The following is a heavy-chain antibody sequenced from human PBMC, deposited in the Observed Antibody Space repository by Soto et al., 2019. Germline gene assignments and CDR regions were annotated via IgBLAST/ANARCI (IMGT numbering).Heavy chain of an antibody. CDR2: INHSGST. CDR1: GGSFSGYY. J-gene: IGHJ4*02. D-gene: IGHD3-22*01. V-gene: IGHV4-34*01. CDR3: ARDPTYYDSSGYSLD. Sequence: SETLSLTCAVYGGSFSGYYWSWIRQPPGKGLEWIGEINHSGSTNYNPSLKSRVTISVDTSKNQFSPKLSSVTAADTAVYYCARDPTYYDSSGYSLDWGQGTLVTVSS.